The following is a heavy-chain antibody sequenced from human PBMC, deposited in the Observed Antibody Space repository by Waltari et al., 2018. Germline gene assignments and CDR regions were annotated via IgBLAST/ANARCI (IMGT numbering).Heavy chain of an antibody. CDR1: GFTFGDYA. J-gene: IGHJ4*02. Sequence: EVQLVESGGGLVQPGRSLRLSCTASGFTFGDYAMSWVRQAPGKGLEWVGFIRSKAYGGTTEYAASVKGRFTISRDDSKSIAYLQMNSLKTEDTAVYYCTRVPGIAVAGMDYWGQGTLVTVSS. CDR3: TRVPGIAVAGMDY. V-gene: IGHV3-49*04. CDR2: IRSKAYGGTT. D-gene: IGHD6-19*01.